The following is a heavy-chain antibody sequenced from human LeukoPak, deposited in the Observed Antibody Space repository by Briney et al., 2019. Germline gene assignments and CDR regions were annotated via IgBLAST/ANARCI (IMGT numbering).Heavy chain of an antibody. CDR3: ARDPGRIGFDY. D-gene: IGHD2/OR15-2a*01. CDR2: IKQDGSEM. Sequence: GGSLRLSCAASGFTFNNYWMSWVRQAPGKGLEWVANIKQDGSEMYYVESVKGRFTISRDNAKNSLFLQMTSLRAEDTAVYYCARDPGRIGFDYWGQGTLVTVSA. V-gene: IGHV3-7*03. J-gene: IGHJ4*02. CDR1: GFTFNNYW.